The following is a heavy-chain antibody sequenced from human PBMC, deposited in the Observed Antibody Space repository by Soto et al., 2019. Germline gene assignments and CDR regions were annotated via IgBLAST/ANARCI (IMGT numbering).Heavy chain of an antibody. CDR2: ISYDGSNK. V-gene: IGHV3-30*18. J-gene: IGHJ4*02. D-gene: IGHD2-2*01. CDR3: AKWSYCSSTSCVNY. Sequence: AGGSLRLSCAASGFTFSSYGMHWVRQAPGKGLEWVAVISYDGSNKYYADSVKGRFTISRDNSKNTLYLQMNSLRAEDTAVYYCAKWSYCSSTSCVNYWGQGTLVTVSS. CDR1: GFTFSSYG.